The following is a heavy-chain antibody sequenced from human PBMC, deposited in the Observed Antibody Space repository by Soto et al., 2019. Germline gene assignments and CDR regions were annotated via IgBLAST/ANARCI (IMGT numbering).Heavy chain of an antibody. CDR1: GGTFHNFA. D-gene: IGHD3-10*01. CDR2: VIPLFRTS. V-gene: IGHV1-69*06. CDR3: AAVGDRKLFYFDY. J-gene: IGHJ4*02. Sequence: QMQLVQSGAEVKKPGSSVKVSCKTSGGTFHNFAISWLRQAHGQGLEWMGGVIPLFRTSHYAQKFQGRVTITADRSTITAYMELSSLRSEDTAVFYCAAVGDRKLFYFDYWGQGTLVTVSS.